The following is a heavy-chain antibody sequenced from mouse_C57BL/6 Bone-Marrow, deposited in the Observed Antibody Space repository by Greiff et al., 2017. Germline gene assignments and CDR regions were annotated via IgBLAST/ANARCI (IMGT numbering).Heavy chain of an antibody. D-gene: IGHD1-1*01. CDR3: ARRKCSLLLRFDY. V-gene: IGHV1-61*01. Sequence: QVQLQQPGAELVRPGSSVKLSCKASGYTFTSYWMDWVKQRPGQGLEWIGNIYPSDSETHYNQKFKDKATLTVDKSSSTAYMQLSSLTSEDSAVYYCARRKCSLLLRFDYWGQGTTLTVSA. CDR2: IYPSDSET. J-gene: IGHJ2*01. CDR1: GYTFTSYW.